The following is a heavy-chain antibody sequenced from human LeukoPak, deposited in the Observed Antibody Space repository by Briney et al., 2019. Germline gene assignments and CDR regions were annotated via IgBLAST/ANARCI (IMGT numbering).Heavy chain of an antibody. CDR2: IVVGSGNT. J-gene: IGHJ6*02. V-gene: IGHV1-58*02. CDR3: AARSWFGELPYGMDV. D-gene: IGHD3-10*01. CDR1: GFTFTSSA. Sequence: GTSVKVSCKVSGFTFTSSAMQWVRQARGQRLEWIGWIVVGSGNTNYAQKFQERVAITRDMSTSTAYMELSSLRSEDTAVYYCAARSWFGELPYGMDVWGQGTTVTVSS.